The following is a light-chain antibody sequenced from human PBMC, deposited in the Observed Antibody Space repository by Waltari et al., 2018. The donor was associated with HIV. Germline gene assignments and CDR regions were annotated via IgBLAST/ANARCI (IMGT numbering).Light chain of an antibody. CDR2: GAS. CDR3: QQYNNWPPLT. Sequence: ELVMTQSPATLSVSPGERANISCRASQSVSSNLAWYQQKPGQAPRLLIYGASTRATGIPARFSGSGSGTEFTLTISSLQSEDFAVYYCQQYNNWPPLTFGGGTKVEIK. CDR1: QSVSSN. V-gene: IGKV3-15*01. J-gene: IGKJ4*01.